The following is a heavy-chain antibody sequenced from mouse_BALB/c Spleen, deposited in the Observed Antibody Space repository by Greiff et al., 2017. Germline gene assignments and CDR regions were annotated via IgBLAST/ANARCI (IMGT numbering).Heavy chain of an antibody. D-gene: IGHD2-14*01. V-gene: IGHV1-80*01. Sequence: QVQLQQSGAELVRPGSSVKISCKASGYAFSSYWMNWVKQRPGQGLEWIGQIYPGDGDTNYNGKFKGKATLTADKSSSTAYMQLSSLTSEDSAVYFCAREGYDAWFAYWGQGTLVTVSA. CDR1: GYAFSSYW. J-gene: IGHJ3*01. CDR3: AREGYDAWFAY. CDR2: IYPGDGDT.